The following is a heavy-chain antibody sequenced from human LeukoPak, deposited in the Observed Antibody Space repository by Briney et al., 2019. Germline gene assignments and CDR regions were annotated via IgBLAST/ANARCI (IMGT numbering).Heavy chain of an antibody. CDR3: ARVAIGYQLLFGMDV. V-gene: IGHV1-69*13. CDR2: IIPIFGTA. CDR1: GGTFSSYA. J-gene: IGHJ6*02. Sequence: GASVKVSCKASGGTFSSYAISWVRQAPGQGLEWMGGIIPIFGTANYAQKFQGRVTITADESTSTAYMELSSLRSEDTAVYYCARVAIGYQLLFGMDVWGQGTTVTVSS. D-gene: IGHD2-2*01.